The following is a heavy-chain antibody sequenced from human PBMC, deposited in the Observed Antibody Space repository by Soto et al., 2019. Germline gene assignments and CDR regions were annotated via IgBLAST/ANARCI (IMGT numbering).Heavy chain of an antibody. CDR2: IYYSGST. V-gene: IGHV4-59*01. CDR1: GGSISSYY. CDR3: ARGRSGFWDDY. D-gene: IGHD3-3*01. J-gene: IGHJ4*02. Sequence: PSETLSLTCTVSGGSISSYYWSWIRQPPGKGLEWIGYIYYSGSTNYNPSLKSRVTISVDTSKNQFSLKLSSMTAADTAVYYCARGRSGFWDDYWGQGTLVTVSS.